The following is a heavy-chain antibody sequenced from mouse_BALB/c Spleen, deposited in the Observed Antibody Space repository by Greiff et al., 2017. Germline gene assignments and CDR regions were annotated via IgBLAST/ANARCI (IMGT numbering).Heavy chain of an antibody. J-gene: IGHJ2*01. D-gene: IGHD1-2*01. CDR2: ISSGGST. Sequence: EVKLMESGGGLVKPGGSLKLSCAASGFTFSSYAMSWVRQTPEKRLEWVASISSGGSTYYPDSVKGRFTISRDNARNILYLQMSSLRSEDTAMYYCARGGITTATKYYFDDWGQGTTLTVSS. V-gene: IGHV5-6-5*01. CDR1: GFTFSSYA. CDR3: ARGGITTATKYYFDD.